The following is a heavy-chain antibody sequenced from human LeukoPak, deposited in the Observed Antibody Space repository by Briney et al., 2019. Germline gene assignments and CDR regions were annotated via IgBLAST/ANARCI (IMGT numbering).Heavy chain of an antibody. D-gene: IGHD3-22*01. Sequence: SVKVSCKASGGTFSSYAISWVRQAPGQGLEWMGGIIPIFGTANYAQKFQGRVTITADESTSTAYMELSSLRSEDTAVYYCARVPHPSGYPYYFDYWGQGTLVTVSS. CDR3: ARVPHPSGYPYYFDY. V-gene: IGHV1-69*01. CDR1: GGTFSSYA. CDR2: IIPIFGTA. J-gene: IGHJ4*02.